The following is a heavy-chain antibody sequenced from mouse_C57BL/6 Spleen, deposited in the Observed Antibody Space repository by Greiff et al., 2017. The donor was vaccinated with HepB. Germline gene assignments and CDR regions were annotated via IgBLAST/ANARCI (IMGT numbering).Heavy chain of an antibody. V-gene: IGHV5-9-1*02. CDR3: TRDLHYYGSSSWFAY. CDR2: ISSGGDYI. Sequence: EVKLVESGEGLVKPGGSLKLSCAASGFTFSSYAMSWVRQTPEKRLEWVAYISSGGDYIYYADTVKGRFTISRDNARNTLYLQMSSLKSEDTAMYYCTRDLHYYGSSSWFAYWGQGTLVTVSA. CDR1: GFTFSSYA. J-gene: IGHJ3*01. D-gene: IGHD1-1*01.